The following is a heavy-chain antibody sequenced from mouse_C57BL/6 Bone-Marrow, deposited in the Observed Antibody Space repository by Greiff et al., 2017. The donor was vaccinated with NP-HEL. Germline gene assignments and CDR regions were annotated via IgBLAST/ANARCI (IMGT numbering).Heavy chain of an antibody. V-gene: IGHV1-54*01. CDR3: ARSTYYGSSGFAY. Sequence: QVQLQQSGAELVRPGPSVKVSCKASGYAFTNYLIEWVKQRPGQGLEWIGVINPGSGGTNYNEKFKGKATLTADKSSSTAYMQLSSLTSEDSAVYFCARSTYYGSSGFAYWGQGTLVTVSA. CDR2: INPGSGGT. J-gene: IGHJ3*01. CDR1: GYAFTNYL. D-gene: IGHD1-1*01.